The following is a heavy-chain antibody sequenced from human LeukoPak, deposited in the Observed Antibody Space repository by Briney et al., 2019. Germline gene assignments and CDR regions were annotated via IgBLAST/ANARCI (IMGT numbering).Heavy chain of an antibody. V-gene: IGHV1-18*04. CDR3: ARDGYFDY. Sequence: ASVKVSCKASGYTFSNYGIAWVREAPGHGLEWMGWISGYSDNTKYAQRLQGRVTMTTDTSTSTAYIELRSLRSDDTAVYYCARDGYFDYWGQGTLVTVSS. J-gene: IGHJ4*02. CDR2: ISGYSDNT. CDR1: GYTFSNYG.